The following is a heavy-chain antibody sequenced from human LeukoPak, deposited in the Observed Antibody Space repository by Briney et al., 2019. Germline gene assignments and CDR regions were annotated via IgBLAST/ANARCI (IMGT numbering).Heavy chain of an antibody. CDR1: GFTFSSYG. J-gene: IGHJ4*02. V-gene: IGHV3-33*01. CDR3: ARTRGATAHDFDY. Sequence: GGSLRLSCAASGFTFSSYGMHWVRQAPGKGLEWVAFIWYDGSNIYYADSVKGRFTISRDNSKNTLYLQMNGLRAEDTAVYYCARTRGATAHDFDYWGQGTLVTVSS. D-gene: IGHD3-10*01. CDR2: IWYDGSNI.